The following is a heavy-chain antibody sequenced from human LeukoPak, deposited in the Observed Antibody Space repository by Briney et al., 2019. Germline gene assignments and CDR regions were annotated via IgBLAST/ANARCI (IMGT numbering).Heavy chain of an antibody. CDR3: ARVPGFDVGSGWSDDAFDI. D-gene: IGHD6-19*01. J-gene: IGHJ3*02. CDR2: THTNGNT. Sequence: PSETLSLTCSVSGGSISGSYWSWVRQSPGEGLEWIAYTHTNGNTNSKSSLKSRVTLSMDTSKNQFSLKLSSVTAADTAVYYCARVPGFDVGSGWSDDAFDIWGQGTMVTVSS. V-gene: IGHV4-4*09. CDR1: GGSISGSY.